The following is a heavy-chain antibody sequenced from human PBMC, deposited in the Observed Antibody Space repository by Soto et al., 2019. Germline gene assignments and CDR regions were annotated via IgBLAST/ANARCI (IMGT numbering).Heavy chain of an antibody. CDR3: ARDKDRQQLGGNYYYIMDV. J-gene: IGHJ6*01. D-gene: IGHD3-3*02. V-gene: IGHV1-69*12. Sequence: QVQLVQSGAEVKKPGSSVKVSCKTSGGTFRTSAISWVRQAPGQGLEWMGGIMPVFPTPDYAQKFQGRVTLTADESTGTAYMELSSLRSDDTAVYYCARDKDRQQLGGNYYYIMDVWGQGTTVTVSS. CDR1: GGTFRTSA. CDR2: IMPVFPTP.